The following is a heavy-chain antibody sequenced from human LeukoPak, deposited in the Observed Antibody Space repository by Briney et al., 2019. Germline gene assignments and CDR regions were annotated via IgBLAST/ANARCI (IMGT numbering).Heavy chain of an antibody. CDR3: ARDVNDNIGSSDY. Sequence: ASVKVSCKASGYTFTSYAMNWVRQAPGQGLEWMGWINSYNGNTNYPQKLQGRVTVTTDTSTSTAYMELRSLRSDDTAVYYCARDVNDNIGSSDYWGQGTPVTVSS. V-gene: IGHV1-18*01. CDR1: GYTFTSYA. D-gene: IGHD3-22*01. CDR2: INSYNGNT. J-gene: IGHJ4*02.